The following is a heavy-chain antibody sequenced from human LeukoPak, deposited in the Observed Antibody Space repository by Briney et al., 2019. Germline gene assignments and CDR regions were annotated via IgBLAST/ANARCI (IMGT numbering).Heavy chain of an antibody. CDR2: ISSSSSYI. V-gene: IGHV3-21*01. CDR1: GFTFSSYS. J-gene: IGHJ4*02. CDR3: ARDTSATVAIDY. D-gene: IGHD4-23*01. Sequence: PGGSLRLSCAASGFTFSSYSMNWVRQAPGKGLEWVSSISSSSSYIYYADSVKGRFTISRDNAKHSLYLQMNSLRAEDTAVYYCARDTSATVAIDYWGQGTLVTVSS.